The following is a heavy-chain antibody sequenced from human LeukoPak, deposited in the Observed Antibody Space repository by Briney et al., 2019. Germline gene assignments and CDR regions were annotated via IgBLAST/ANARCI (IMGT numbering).Heavy chain of an antibody. Sequence: SETLSLTCTVSRGSISSGGHYWSWIRQHPGKGLEWIGYIYYSGSTYYNPSLKSRVTISVDTSKNQFSLKVNSVTAADTAVYYCGRVGSSWANWFDPWGQGTLVTVSS. D-gene: IGHD6-13*01. CDR3: GRVGSSWANWFDP. CDR1: RGSISSGGHY. CDR2: IYYSGST. J-gene: IGHJ5*02. V-gene: IGHV4-31*03.